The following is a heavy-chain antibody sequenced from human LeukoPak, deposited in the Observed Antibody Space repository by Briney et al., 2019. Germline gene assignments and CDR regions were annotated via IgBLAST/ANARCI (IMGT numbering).Heavy chain of an antibody. V-gene: IGHV1-69*06. D-gene: IGHD2-15*01. CDR1: GGTFSSYA. CDR3: ARAGWWELPRSAFDI. J-gene: IGHJ3*02. CDR2: IIPIFGTA. Sequence: SVKVSSKASGGTFSSYAISWVQQAPGQGLEWMGGIIPIFGTANYAQKFQGRVTITADKSTSTAYMELRSLRSDDTAVYYCARAGWWELPRSAFDIWGQGTMVTVSS.